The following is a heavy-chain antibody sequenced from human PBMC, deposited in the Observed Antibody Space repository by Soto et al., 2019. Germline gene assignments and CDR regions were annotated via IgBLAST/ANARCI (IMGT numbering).Heavy chain of an antibody. D-gene: IGHD6-13*01. CDR3: ARFSGSWYRVHTYYFDY. V-gene: IGHV4-34*01. Sequence: SETLSLTCAVYGGSFSGYYWSWIRQPPGKGLEWIGEINHSGSTNYNPSLKSRVTISVDTSKNQFSLKLSSVTAADTAVYYCARFSGSWYRVHTYYFDYWGQGTLVTVSS. CDR1: GGSFSGYY. J-gene: IGHJ4*02. CDR2: INHSGST.